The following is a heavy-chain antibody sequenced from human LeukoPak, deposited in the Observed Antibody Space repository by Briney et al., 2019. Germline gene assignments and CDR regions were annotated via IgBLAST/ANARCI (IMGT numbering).Heavy chain of an antibody. CDR1: GYSISSGYN. CDR3: ARDRYSGWLRIDY. Sequence: SETLSLTCAVSGYSISSGYNWGWIRQPPGKGLEWIGSIYHSGSTYYNPSLKSRVTISVDTSKNQFSLKLSSVTAADTAVYYCARDRYSGWLRIDYWGQGTLVTVSS. D-gene: IGHD5-12*01. J-gene: IGHJ4*02. CDR2: IYHSGST. V-gene: IGHV4-38-2*02.